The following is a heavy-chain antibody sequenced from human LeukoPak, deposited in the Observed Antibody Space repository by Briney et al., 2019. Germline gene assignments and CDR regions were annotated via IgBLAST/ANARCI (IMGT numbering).Heavy chain of an antibody. J-gene: IGHJ4*02. CDR1: GFTFSSYG. D-gene: IGHD6-19*01. CDR2: ISYDGSNK. CDR3: ARDRVAVAGTGWNFDY. V-gene: IGHV3-30*03. Sequence: PGGSLRLSCAASGFTFSSYGMHWVRQAPGKGLEWVAVISYDGSNKYYAGSVKGRFTISRDNSKNTLYLQMNSLRAEDTAVYYCARDRVAVAGTGWNFDYWGQGTLVTVSS.